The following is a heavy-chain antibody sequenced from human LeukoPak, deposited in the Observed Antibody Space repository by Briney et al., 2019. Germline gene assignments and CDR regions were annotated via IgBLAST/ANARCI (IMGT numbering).Heavy chain of an antibody. Sequence: GGSLRLSCAASGLIVSSNYMTWVRQAPGKGLEWVAVIYRSGTTNYAESVQGRFTISRDESKNTLYLQLNSLRDDDTAIYYCATGGTYYLDYWGQGSLVTVSS. CDR2: IYRSGTT. CDR1: GLIVSSNY. D-gene: IGHD1-1*01. V-gene: IGHV3-53*01. CDR3: ATGGTYYLDY. J-gene: IGHJ4*02.